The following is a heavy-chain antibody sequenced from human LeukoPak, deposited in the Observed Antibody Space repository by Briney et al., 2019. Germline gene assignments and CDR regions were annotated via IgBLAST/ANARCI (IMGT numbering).Heavy chain of an antibody. CDR3: AKEFYYGSGSYYPTFDY. D-gene: IGHD3-10*01. Sequence: PGGSLRLSCAASGFTFSNAWMSWVRQAPGKGLEWVGRIKSKTDGGTTDYAAPVKGRFTISRDDSKNTLYLQMNSLKTEDTAVYYCAKEFYYGSGSYYPTFDYWGQGTLVTVSS. CDR1: GFTFSNAW. CDR2: IKSKTDGGTT. J-gene: IGHJ4*02. V-gene: IGHV3-15*01.